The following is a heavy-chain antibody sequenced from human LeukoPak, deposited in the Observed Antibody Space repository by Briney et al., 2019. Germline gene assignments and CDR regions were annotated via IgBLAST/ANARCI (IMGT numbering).Heavy chain of an antibody. CDR1: GGSISSYY. Sequence: SETLSLTCTVSGGSISSYYWSWIRQPPGKGLEWIGYIYYSGSTNYNPSLKSRVTISVDTSKNQFSLKLSSVTAADTAVYYCARGPFRYYYDSSGYNYWGQGTLVTVSS. CDR2: IYYSGST. J-gene: IGHJ4*02. D-gene: IGHD3-22*01. V-gene: IGHV4-59*12. CDR3: ARGPFRYYYDSSGYNY.